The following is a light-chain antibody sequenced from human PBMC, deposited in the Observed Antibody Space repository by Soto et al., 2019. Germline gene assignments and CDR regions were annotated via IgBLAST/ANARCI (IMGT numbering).Light chain of an antibody. CDR2: SIS. J-gene: IGKJ2*01. Sequence: IQVTQSPSILSASVGDRVTITCRTSQGVMNSFAWYQQKSGKAPRLLIYSISSLKSGVPSRFSGSGSGAEFPLTISGLQPEDFATYFRQLLYTYPHTFGRGTQLQI. V-gene: IGKV1-9*01. CDR1: QGVMNS. CDR3: QLLYTYPHT.